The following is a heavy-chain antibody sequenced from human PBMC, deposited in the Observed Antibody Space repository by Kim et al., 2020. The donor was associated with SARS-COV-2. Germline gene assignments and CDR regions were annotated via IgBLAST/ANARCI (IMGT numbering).Heavy chain of an antibody. CDR3: ARVRAKNPRVIAARRAFDP. D-gene: IGHD6-6*01. J-gene: IGHJ5*02. V-gene: IGHV1-8*01. CDR2: MNPNSGNT. Sequence: ASVKVSCKASGYTFTSYDINWVRQATGQGLEWMGWMNPNSGNTGYAQKFQGRVTMTRNTSISTAYMELSSLRSEDTAVYYCARVRAKNPRVIAARRAFDPWGQGTLVTVSS. CDR1: GYTFTSYD.